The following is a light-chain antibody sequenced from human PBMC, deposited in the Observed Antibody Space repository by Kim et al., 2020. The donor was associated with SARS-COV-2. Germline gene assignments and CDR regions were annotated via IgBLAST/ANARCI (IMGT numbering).Light chain of an antibody. CDR3: QQRSNWPIT. V-gene: IGKV3-11*01. CDR2: DAS. CDR1: QSVGSY. J-gene: IGKJ5*01. Sequence: LSPGERATLSCSASQSVGSYLAWYQQKPGQAPRLLIYDASNRATCIPARFSGSGSGTDFTLTISSLEPEDFAVYYCQQRSNWPITFGQGTRLEIK.